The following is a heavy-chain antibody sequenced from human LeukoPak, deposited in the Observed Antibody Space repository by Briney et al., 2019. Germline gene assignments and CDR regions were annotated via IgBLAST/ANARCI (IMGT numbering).Heavy chain of an antibody. CDR2: IRQDGSEK. J-gene: IGHJ4*02. Sequence: PGGSLRVSCAASGFPFSSNWMSCVRQAPGKGLEWVANIRQDGSEKYYVDSVKGRFTISRDNAKNSLYLQMNSLRAKDTAVYYCAREPYYYGHTPDSWGQGTLVTVSS. CDR3: AREPYYYGHTPDS. D-gene: IGHD3-10*01. V-gene: IGHV3-7*03. CDR1: GFPFSSNW.